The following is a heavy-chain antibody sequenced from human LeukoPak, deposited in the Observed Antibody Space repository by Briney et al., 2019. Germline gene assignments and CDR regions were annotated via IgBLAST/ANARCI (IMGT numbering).Heavy chain of an antibody. CDR2: INPSGGST. CDR1: GYTFTSYY. V-gene: IGHV1-46*01. CDR3: ARGQPYYYDSSGYNNWFDP. J-gene: IGHJ5*02. Sequence: GASVKVSCKASGYTFTSYYMHWVRQAPGQGLEWMGIINPSGGSTIYAQKFQGRVTMTRDTSTSTVYMELSSLRSEDTAVYYCARGQPYYYDSSGYNNWFDPWGQGTLVTVSS. D-gene: IGHD3-22*01.